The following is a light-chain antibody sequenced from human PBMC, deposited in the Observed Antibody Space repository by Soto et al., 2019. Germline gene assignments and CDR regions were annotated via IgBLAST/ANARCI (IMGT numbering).Light chain of an antibody. CDR2: SAN. Sequence: DIRLTQSPSSVSASVGDRVSITCRASQGISTWLAWYQQKPGKAPELLIYSANSRQSGVPSRISGSGSGTDFTLTISSLQPEDFATYYCQQANSFPITFGQGTRLEIK. CDR1: QGISTW. J-gene: IGKJ5*01. CDR3: QQANSFPIT. V-gene: IGKV1-12*01.